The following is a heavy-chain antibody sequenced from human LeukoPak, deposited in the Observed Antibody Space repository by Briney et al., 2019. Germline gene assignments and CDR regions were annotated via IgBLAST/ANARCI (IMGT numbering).Heavy chain of an antibody. D-gene: IGHD2-15*01. Sequence: GGSLRLSCAASGITFSSYGMSWVRQAPGKGLEWVSSISSTGGTTYYADSVKGRFTISRDNSENTLYLQMNSLRAEDTAIYYCAKNGDRGAYCTGGTCYPYFYYYMDVWGKGTTVTI. CDR2: ISSTGGTT. V-gene: IGHV3-23*01. CDR3: AKNGDRGAYCTGGTCYPYFYYYMDV. CDR1: GITFSSYG. J-gene: IGHJ6*03.